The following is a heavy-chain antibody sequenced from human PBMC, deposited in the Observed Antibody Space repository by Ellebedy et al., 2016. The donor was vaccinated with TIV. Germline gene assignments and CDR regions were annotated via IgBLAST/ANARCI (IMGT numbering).Heavy chain of an antibody. D-gene: IGHD3-10*01. CDR3: NYGSDSLYYYGMDV. V-gene: IGHV4-61*01. CDR2: IYYSGST. J-gene: IGHJ6*02. Sequence: MPSETLSLTCTVSGGSVSRGSYYWSWIRQPPGKGLEWIGYIYYSGSTNYNPSLKSRVTISVDTSKNQFSLKLSSVTAADTAVYYCNYGSDSLYYYGMDVWGQGTTVTVSS. CDR1: GGSVSRGSYY.